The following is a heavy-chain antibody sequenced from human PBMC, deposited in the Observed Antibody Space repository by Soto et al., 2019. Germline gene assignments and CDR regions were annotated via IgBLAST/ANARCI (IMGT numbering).Heavy chain of an antibody. J-gene: IGHJ4*02. Sequence: PGGSLRLSCAASGFTFSSYAMHWVRQAPGKGLEWVAVISYDGSNKYYADSVKGRFTISRDNSKNTLYLQMNSLRAEDTAVYYCARDSFTGGAYYDSSGYSGLFDYWGQGTLVAVSS. CDR3: ARDSFTGGAYYDSSGYSGLFDY. CDR2: ISYDGSNK. V-gene: IGHV3-30-3*01. D-gene: IGHD3-22*01. CDR1: GFTFSSYA.